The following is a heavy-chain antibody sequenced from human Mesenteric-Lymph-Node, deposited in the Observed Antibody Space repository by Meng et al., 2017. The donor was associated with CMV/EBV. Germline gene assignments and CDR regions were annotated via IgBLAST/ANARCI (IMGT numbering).Heavy chain of an antibody. D-gene: IGHD3-3*01. Sequence: GSLRLSCNVSGGSINNYYWSWIRQAPEKGLEWIGYIYYSGSTNYNPSLKSRVTISIDTSKSQLSLNLSSVTPADTAVYYCAPYDFFDVWGQGTTVTVSS. CDR1: GGSINNYY. CDR2: IYYSGST. CDR3: APYDFFDV. V-gene: IGHV4-59*01. J-gene: IGHJ6*02.